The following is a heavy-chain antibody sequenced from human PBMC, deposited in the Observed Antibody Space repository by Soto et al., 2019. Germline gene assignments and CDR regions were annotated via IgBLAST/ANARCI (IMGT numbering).Heavy chain of an antibody. Sequence: LGLSCAAFGLTISGKKYVAWVRQAPGKGLEWVSALYDVDGSFYADSVKGRFTTSSDSSKTTVYLQINDLRPDDTAVYYCATWHEREHAYDVWGQGTTVTVSS. CDR2: LYDVDGS. V-gene: IGHV3-53*01. D-gene: IGHD1-1*01. CDR1: GLTISGKKY. J-gene: IGHJ3*01. CDR3: ATWHEREHAYDV.